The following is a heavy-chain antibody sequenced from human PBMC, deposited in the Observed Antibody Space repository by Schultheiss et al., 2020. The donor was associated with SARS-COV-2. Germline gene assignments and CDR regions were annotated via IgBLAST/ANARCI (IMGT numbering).Heavy chain of an antibody. V-gene: IGHV3-21*01. J-gene: IGHJ6*02. CDR2: ISSSSSYI. CDR3: ARGGGYCSSTSCYNYYYGMDV. D-gene: IGHD2-2*02. Sequence: GGSLRLSCAASGFTFSSYAMSWVRQAPGKGLEWVSSISSSSSYIYYADSVKGRFTISRDNAKNSLYLQMNSLRAEDTAVYYCARGGGYCSSTSCYNYYYGMDVWGQGTTVTVSS. CDR1: GFTFSSYA.